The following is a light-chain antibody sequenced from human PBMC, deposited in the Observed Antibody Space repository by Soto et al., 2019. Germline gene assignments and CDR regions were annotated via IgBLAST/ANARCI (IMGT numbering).Light chain of an antibody. V-gene: IGKV3D-7*01. CDR2: GAS. J-gene: IGKJ2*01. CDR1: QSVSSSY. Sequence: PGERVTLACRASQSVSSSYLTWYQQKPGQATRLLIYGASTRATSIPARFSGSGSGTDFTLTISSLQPEDFAVYYCQQDYNIPLYTFGQGTKLEIK. CDR3: QQDYNIPLYT.